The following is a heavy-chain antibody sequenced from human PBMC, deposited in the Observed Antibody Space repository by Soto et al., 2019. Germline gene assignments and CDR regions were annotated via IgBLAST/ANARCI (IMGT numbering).Heavy chain of an antibody. J-gene: IGHJ3*02. D-gene: IGHD3-10*02. CDR2: IYSGGST. CDR1: GFTVSSNY. CDR3: ARDPRTSVRNAFDI. V-gene: IGHV3-53*01. Sequence: GGSLRLSCAASGFTVSSNYMSWVRQAPGKGLEWVSVIYSGGSTYYADSVQGRFTISRDNSKNTLYLQMNSLRAEDTAVYYCARDPRTSVRNAFDIWGQGTMVTVSS.